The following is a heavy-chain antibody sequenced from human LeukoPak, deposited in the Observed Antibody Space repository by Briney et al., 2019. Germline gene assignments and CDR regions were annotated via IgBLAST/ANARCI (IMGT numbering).Heavy chain of an antibody. CDR1: GGSFSGYY. CDR2: INHSGST. J-gene: IGHJ4*02. D-gene: IGHD4-17*01. V-gene: IGHV4-34*01. CDR3: ARAIGYGDSPPDY. Sequence: SETLSLTCAVYGGSFSGYYWSWIRQPPGKGLEWIGEINHSGSTNYYPSLKSRVTISVDTSKNQFSLKLSSVTAADTAVYYCARAIGYGDSPPDYWGQGTLVTVSS.